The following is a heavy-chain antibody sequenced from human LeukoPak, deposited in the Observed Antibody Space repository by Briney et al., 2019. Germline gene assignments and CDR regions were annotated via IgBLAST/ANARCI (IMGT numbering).Heavy chain of an antibody. D-gene: IGHD3-3*01. CDR1: GDSFTNYD. V-gene: IGHV1-8*01. CDR3: VRTAGIFWSGAYYFDS. J-gene: IGHJ4*02. Sequence: GASVKVSCKASGDSFTNYDINWVRQAIGQGLEWMGWMNPNSGNIGYAQKFQGRLTMIRNTSINTSYMELRSLTSDDTAVYYCVRTAGIFWSGAYYFDSWGQGTLVTVSS. CDR2: MNPNSGNI.